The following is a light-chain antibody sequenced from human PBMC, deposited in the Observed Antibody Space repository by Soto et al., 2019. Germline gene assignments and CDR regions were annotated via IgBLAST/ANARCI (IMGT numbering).Light chain of an antibody. CDR1: QSVTSN. CDR3: QHYFSSPYT. Sequence: EIVMTQSPATLSVSPGERATLSCRASQSVTSNLAWYQQKPGRAPRLLIYGASTRATGIPARFSGSGSGTEFTLTISNLQSEDFALYYCQHYFSSPYTFGQGTRLEIK. V-gene: IGKV3-15*01. J-gene: IGKJ2*01. CDR2: GAS.